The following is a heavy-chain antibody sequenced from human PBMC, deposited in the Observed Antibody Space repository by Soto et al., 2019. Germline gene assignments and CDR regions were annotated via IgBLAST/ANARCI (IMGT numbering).Heavy chain of an antibody. CDR2: IKQDGSEK. Sequence: PGGSLRLSCAASGFTFSSDWMSWVRQAPGKGLEWVANIKQDGSEKYYVDSVKGRFTISRDNAKNSLYLQMNSLRAEDTAVYYCARDTGYSSSWYVVGFDYWGQGTLVTVSS. D-gene: IGHD6-13*01. V-gene: IGHV3-7*03. J-gene: IGHJ4*02. CDR3: ARDTGYSSSWYVVGFDY. CDR1: GFTFSSDW.